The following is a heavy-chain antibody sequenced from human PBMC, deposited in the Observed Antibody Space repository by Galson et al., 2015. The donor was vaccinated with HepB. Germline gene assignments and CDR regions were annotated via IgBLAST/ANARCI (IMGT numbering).Heavy chain of an antibody. J-gene: IGHJ6*02. D-gene: IGHD6-19*01. V-gene: IGHV1-46*01. CDR2: INPSGGST. CDR3: ARDQWPKKYYYYYGMDV. CDR1: GYTFTSYY. Sequence: SVKVSCKASGYTFTSYYMHWVRQAPGQGLEWMGIINPSGGSTSYAQKFQGRVTMTRDTSTSTVYMELSSLRSEDTAVYYCARDQWPKKYYYYYGMDVWGQGTTVTVSS.